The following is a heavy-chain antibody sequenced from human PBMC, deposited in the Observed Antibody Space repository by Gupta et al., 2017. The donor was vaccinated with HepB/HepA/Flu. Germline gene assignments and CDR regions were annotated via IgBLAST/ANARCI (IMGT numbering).Heavy chain of an antibody. V-gene: IGHV3-66*01. J-gene: IGHJ4*02. CDR2: INSGGST. Sequence: EVQLVESGGGWVQPGGSLRLSCAASGFRAGSNYMTWVRQAPGKGREWVALINSGGSTYYTGSVEGRFTISRDSYKNTLYLQMNSLEAEDTAVYYCARVGGSGSYYRTWGQGILVSVSS. D-gene: IGHD3-10*01. CDR1: GFRAGSNY. CDR3: ARVGGSGSYYRT.